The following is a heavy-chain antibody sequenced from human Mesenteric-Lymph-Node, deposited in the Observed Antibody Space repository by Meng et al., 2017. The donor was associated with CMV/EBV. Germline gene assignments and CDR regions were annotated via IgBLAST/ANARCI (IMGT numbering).Heavy chain of an antibody. CDR1: YG. Sequence: YGISWVRQAPGHGLEWIGWISAYNGNTNYAQKLQGRVTMTTDTSTSTAYMELRSLRSDDTAVYYCARDQDTARHYYDSSGYYLTTFVYWGQGTLVTVSS. J-gene: IGHJ4*02. CDR2: ISAYNGNT. CDR3: ARDQDTARHYYDSSGYYLTTFVY. V-gene: IGHV1-18*04. D-gene: IGHD3-22*01.